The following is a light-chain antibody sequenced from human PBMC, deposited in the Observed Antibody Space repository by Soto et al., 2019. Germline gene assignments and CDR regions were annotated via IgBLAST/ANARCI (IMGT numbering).Light chain of an antibody. V-gene: IGKV3-11*01. CDR2: DAS. J-gene: IGKJ1*01. CDR3: QQRSNWPRT. Sequence: DIVLPKSPAPLSLSPGARATLSCRGRQSVGNYLAWYQQKPGQAPRLLIYDASNRATGIPDRFSGSGSGTDFTLTIRSLEPEDFAAYYCQQRSNWPRTFDQGTKVDI. CDR1: QSVGNY.